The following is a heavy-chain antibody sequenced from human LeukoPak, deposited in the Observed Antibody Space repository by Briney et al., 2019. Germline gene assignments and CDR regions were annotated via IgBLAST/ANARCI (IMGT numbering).Heavy chain of an antibody. CDR1: GTSVSNTDW. J-gene: IGHJ4*02. CDR3: AKIPAFYYGDDWTSSNYFND. D-gene: IGHD4-17*01. CDR2: IFHSGRT. V-gene: IGHV4-4*02. Sequence: SETLSLTCAVSGTSVSNTDWWSWVRQPPGKRLEYIGQIFHSGRTNYNPSLKSRATISIDRSRDQFSLTLSSVTAADTAVYYCAKIPAFYYGDDWTSSNYFNDWGQGTLVTVSS.